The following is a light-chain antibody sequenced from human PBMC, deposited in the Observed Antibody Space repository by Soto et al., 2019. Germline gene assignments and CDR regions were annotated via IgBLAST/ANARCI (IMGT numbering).Light chain of an antibody. V-gene: IGKV1-8*01. CDR2: AAS. CDR3: QQYYSYPRT. CDR1: QGISSY. Sequence: AIRMTQSPSSLSASTGDRVTITCRASQGISSYLAWYQQKPGKAPKLLIYAASTLQSGVPSRFSGSGSGTDFTLTISCLQSEDLANYYCQQYYSYPRTFGQGTKVDIK. J-gene: IGKJ1*01.